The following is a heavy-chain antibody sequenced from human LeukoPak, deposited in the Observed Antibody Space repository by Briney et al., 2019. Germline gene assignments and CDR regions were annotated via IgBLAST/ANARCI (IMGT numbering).Heavy chain of an antibody. J-gene: IGHJ5*02. CDR3: ARTDRWELTSGWFDP. V-gene: IGHV1-8*03. CDR1: GYTFTSYG. CDR2: MNPNSGNT. D-gene: IGHD1-26*01. Sequence: GASVKVSCKASGYTFTSYGISWVRQGTGQGLEWMGWMNPNSGNTGYAQKFQGRVTITRNTSISTAYMELSSLRSEDTAVYYCARTDRWELTSGWFDPWGQGTLVTVSS.